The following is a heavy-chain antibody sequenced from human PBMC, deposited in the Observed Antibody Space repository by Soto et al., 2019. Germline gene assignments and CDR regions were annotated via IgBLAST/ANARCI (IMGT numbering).Heavy chain of an antibody. V-gene: IGHV3-30*03. CDR3: ARVGTLVRGTYYFDS. CDR2: ISYDGKNK. Sequence: PGGSLRLSCATSGFEFSKYGMHWVRQAPGKGLEWVAVISYDGKNKYYSDSVKGRFTISRDNSKNTLYLQMNSLRSEDTAVYYCARVGTLVRGTYYFDSWGQGTLVTVSS. CDR1: GFEFSKYG. D-gene: IGHD3-10*01. J-gene: IGHJ4*02.